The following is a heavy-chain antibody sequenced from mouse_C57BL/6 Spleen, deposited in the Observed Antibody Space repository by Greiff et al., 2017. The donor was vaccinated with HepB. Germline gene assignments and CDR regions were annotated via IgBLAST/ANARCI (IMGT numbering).Heavy chain of an antibody. CDR2: ISSGGSYT. J-gene: IGHJ3*01. V-gene: IGHV5-6*01. CDR1: GFTFSSYG. Sequence: EVQVVESGGDLVKPGGSLKLSCAASGFTFSSYGMSWVRQTPDKRLEWVATISSGGSYTYYPDSVKGRFTISRDNAKNTLYLQMSSLKSEDTAMYYCARIYYGNYGFAYWCQGTLVTVSA. CDR3: ARIYYGNYGFAY. D-gene: IGHD2-1*01.